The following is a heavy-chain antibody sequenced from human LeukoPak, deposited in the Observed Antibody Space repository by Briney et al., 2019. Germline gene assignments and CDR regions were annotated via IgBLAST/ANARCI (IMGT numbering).Heavy chain of an antibody. CDR1: GYTFTSYG. CDR2: ISAYNGNT. Sequence: GASVKVSCKASGYTFTSYGISWVRQAPGQGLEWMGWISAYNGNTNYAQKLQGRVTMTTDTSTSTAYMELRSLRSDDTAVYYCARDDANYYDSSGYRVWYYYYGMDVWGQGTTVTVSS. CDR3: ARDDANYYDSSGYRVWYYYYGMDV. D-gene: IGHD3-22*01. V-gene: IGHV1-18*01. J-gene: IGHJ6*02.